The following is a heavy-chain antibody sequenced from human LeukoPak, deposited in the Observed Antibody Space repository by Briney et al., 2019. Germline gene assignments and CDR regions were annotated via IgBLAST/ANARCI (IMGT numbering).Heavy chain of an antibody. D-gene: IGHD5-18*01. CDR1: GGSISSYY. V-gene: IGHV4-59*08. J-gene: IGHJ4*02. CDR2: IYYSGST. Sequence: KASETLSLTCTVSGGSISSYYWSWIRQPPGKGLEWIGYIYYSGSTNYNPSLKSRVTISVDTSKNQFSLKLSSVTAADMAVYYCARRAPYSYEWSTLDYWGQGTLVTVSS. CDR3: ARRAPYSYEWSTLDY.